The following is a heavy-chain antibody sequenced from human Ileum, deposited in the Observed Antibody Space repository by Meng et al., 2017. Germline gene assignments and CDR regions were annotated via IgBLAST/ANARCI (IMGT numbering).Heavy chain of an antibody. D-gene: IGHD1-14*01. Sequence: VGLQESGPGLVRPSEPLSLSCTVSGASVNFGLYFWSWIRQSPGKTLEWIGHTYYTGLTNYNPSLKSRVAISLDASKNQFSLKLNSVSAADSAVYFCARTYNTPFFDSWGQGTLVTVSS. CDR3: ARTYNTPFFDS. V-gene: IGHV4-61*01. CDR2: TYYTGLT. CDR1: GASVNFGLYF. J-gene: IGHJ4*02.